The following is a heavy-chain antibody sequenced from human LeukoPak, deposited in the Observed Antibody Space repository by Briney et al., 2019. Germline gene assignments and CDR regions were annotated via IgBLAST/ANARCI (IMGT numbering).Heavy chain of an antibody. J-gene: IGHJ4*02. CDR2: ISPYNGNT. Sequence: GASVKVSCKASGYTFTTYGISWVRQAPGQGLEWMGWISPYNGNTDYAQKFQGRVTMTTDTSTTTAYMELRSLRSDDTAVYYCSRARRDYSTGWYGVHWGQGTLVTVSS. CDR1: GYTFTTYG. D-gene: IGHD6-19*01. V-gene: IGHV1-18*01. CDR3: SRARRDYSTGWYGVH.